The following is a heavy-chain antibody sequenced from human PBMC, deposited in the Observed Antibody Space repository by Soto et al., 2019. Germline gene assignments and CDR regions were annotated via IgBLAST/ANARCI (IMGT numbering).Heavy chain of an antibody. CDR2: ISCSGDTI. V-gene: IGHV3-11*01. CDR1: GFIFSDYY. Sequence: QVQLVQSGGGLVRPGGSLRLSCEASGFIFSDYYMAWIRQAPGKGLEWVSYISCSGDTIYYADSVKGRFTISRDSAKDSLYLQMNTLRDEDTAIYYCARLGQFDFWGQGTVVTVSS. J-gene: IGHJ4*02. CDR3: ARLGQFDF.